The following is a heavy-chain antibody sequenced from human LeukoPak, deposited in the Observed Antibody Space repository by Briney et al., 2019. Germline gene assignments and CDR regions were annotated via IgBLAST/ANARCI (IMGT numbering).Heavy chain of an antibody. D-gene: IGHD5-12*01. V-gene: IGHV3-30*04. Sequence: PGGSLRLSCAASGFTFSSYAMHWVRQAPGKGLEWVAVISYDGSNKYYADSVKGRFTISRDNSKNTLYLQMNSLRAEDTAVYYCARDGHYSGYDAYHDYWGQGTLVTVSS. CDR3: ARDGHYSGYDAYHDY. CDR1: GFTFSSYA. J-gene: IGHJ4*02. CDR2: ISYDGSNK.